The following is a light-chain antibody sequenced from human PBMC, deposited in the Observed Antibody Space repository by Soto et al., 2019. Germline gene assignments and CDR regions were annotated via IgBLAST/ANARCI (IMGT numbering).Light chain of an antibody. CDR2: DVS. V-gene: IGLV2-14*01. CDR3: CSYTSITTLV. Sequence: QSALTQPASVSGSLGQSITISCTGTDNDVAGYYYVSWYQQPPGKAPKLILFDVSNRASGVSNRFSGSKSGNVASLTISGLQAEDEADYYCCSYTSITTLVFGGGTKLTVL. CDR1: DNDVAGYYY. J-gene: IGLJ2*01.